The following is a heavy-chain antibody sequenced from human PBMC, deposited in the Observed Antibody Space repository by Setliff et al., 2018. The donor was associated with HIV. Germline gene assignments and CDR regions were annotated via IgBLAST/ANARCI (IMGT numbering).Heavy chain of an antibody. CDR1: GGTFSNYA. D-gene: IGHD1-7*01. CDR3: ARVPNQELYFYGMDV. CDR2: INPIFGSI. Sequence: SVKVSCKASGGTFSNYAISWVRQAPGQGLEWMGGINPIFGSINYAQKFQGRVTITTGESTSTAYMELSSLRSEDTAVYYCARVPNQELYFYGMDVWGQGTTVTVSS. J-gene: IGHJ6*02. V-gene: IGHV1-69*05.